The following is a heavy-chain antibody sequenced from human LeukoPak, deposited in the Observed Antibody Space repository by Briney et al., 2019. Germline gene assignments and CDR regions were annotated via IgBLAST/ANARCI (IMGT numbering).Heavy chain of an antibody. CDR1: GGSISSYY. CDR3: AREDYCSGGSCYSGYFQH. J-gene: IGHJ1*01. Sequence: SETLSLTCTVSGGSISSYYWSWIREPPGKGLEWIGYIYYSGTTNYNPSLKSRVTISVDTSKNQFSLKLSSVTAADTAVYYCAREDYCSGGSCYSGYFQHWGQGTLVTVSS. D-gene: IGHD2-15*01. CDR2: IYYSGTT. V-gene: IGHV4-59*01.